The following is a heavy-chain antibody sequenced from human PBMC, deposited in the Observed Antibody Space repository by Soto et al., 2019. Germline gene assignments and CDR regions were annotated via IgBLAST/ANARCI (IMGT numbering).Heavy chain of an antibody. J-gene: IGHJ6*03. CDR3: ARGGGGMVAANYYYYYMDV. D-gene: IGHD2-15*01. V-gene: IGHV4-34*01. CDR1: GGSFSGYY. Sequence: SETLSLTCAVYGGSFSGYYWSWIRQPPGKGLEWIGEINHSGSTNYNPSLKSRVTISVDTSKNQFSMKLSSVTAADTAVYYCARGGGGMVAANYYYYYMDVWSKGTTVTVSS. CDR2: INHSGST.